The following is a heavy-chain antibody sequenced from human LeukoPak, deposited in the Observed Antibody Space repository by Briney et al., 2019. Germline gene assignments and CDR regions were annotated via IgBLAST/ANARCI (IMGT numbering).Heavy chain of an antibody. CDR3: ARGSSSNSWYFDY. D-gene: IGHD6-13*01. J-gene: IGHJ4*02. CDR2: TYYRSKWYN. V-gene: IGHV6-1*01. Sequence: TSETLSLTCAISGDSVSSNSATWTWIRQSPSRGLEWLGRTYYRSKWYNDYAVSVKSRTTINPDTSRNQFSLQLNSVTPEDAAVYYCARGSSSNSWYFDYWGQGTLVTVSS. CDR1: GDSVSSNSAT.